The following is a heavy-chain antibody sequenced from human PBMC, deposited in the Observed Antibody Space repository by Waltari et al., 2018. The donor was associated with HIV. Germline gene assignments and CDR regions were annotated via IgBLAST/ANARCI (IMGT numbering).Heavy chain of an antibody. V-gene: IGHV3-11*05. Sequence: VHLVESGGDLVKHGGSLSLSCVASGFTFSVSYMTWIRQAPGKRLEGVSYIAVSSAYTNYGDSVKGRFTMSRDDAKKSLFLQMNSLRPEDTAVYYCARVARGLRQGTFDIWGQGTMVTVSS. CDR3: ARVARGLRQGTFDI. D-gene: IGHD4-17*01. CDR2: IAVSSAYT. J-gene: IGHJ3*02. CDR1: GFTFSVSY.